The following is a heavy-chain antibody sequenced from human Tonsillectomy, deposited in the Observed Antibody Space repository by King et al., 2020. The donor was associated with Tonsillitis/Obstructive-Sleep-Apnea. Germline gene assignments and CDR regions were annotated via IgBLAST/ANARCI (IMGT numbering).Heavy chain of an antibody. CDR3: AGQNLWGYYFDY. Sequence: VQLQQWGAGLLKPSETLSLTCAVYGGSFSGYNWTWIRQPPGKGLEWSGEINHSGSTTYDPSHKSRVTISLDTSKNQLSLKLSSVTAADTAVYYCAGQNLWGYYFDYWGQGTPVTVSS. D-gene: IGHD7-27*01. CDR2: INHSGST. V-gene: IGHV4-34*01. J-gene: IGHJ4*02. CDR1: GGSFSGYN.